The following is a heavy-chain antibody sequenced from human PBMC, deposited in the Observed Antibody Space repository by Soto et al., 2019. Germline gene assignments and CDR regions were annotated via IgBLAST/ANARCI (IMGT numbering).Heavy chain of an antibody. J-gene: IGHJ4*02. Sequence: QLQLQESGPGLVKPSETLSLTCTVSGGSISSSSYYWGWIRQPPGKGLEWIGSSYYSGSTYYNPSLKSRVTISVDTSKNQFSLKLSSVTAADTAVYYCARLGWQQQLVRYLGQGTLVTVSS. V-gene: IGHV4-39*01. CDR1: GGSISSSSYY. CDR3: ARLGWQQQLVRY. CDR2: SYYSGST. D-gene: IGHD6-13*01.